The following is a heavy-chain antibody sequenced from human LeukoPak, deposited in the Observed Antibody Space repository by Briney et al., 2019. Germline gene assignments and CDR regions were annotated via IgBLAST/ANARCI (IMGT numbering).Heavy chain of an antibody. CDR2: INPSGGST. V-gene: IGHV1-46*01. D-gene: IGHD1-26*01. Sequence: RQXXXXXLXWMGIINPSGGSTSYAQKFQGRVTMTRDTSTSTVYMELSSLRSEDTAVYYCARDPISGNYYFDYWGQGTLVTVSS. CDR3: ARDPISGNYYFDY. J-gene: IGHJ4*02.